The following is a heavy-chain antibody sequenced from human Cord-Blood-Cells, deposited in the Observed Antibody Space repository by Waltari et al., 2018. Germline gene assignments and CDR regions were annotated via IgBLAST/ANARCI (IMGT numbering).Heavy chain of an antibody. J-gene: IGHJ6*03. CDR1: GFTFSSYV. CDR2: IWYDGRNK. D-gene: IGHD1-26*01. Sequence: QVQLVESGGGVVQPGRSLRLSCAASGFTFSSYVMHWVRQAPGKGLEWVAVIWYDGRNKYYADSVKGRFTISRDNSKNTLYLQMNSLRAEDTAVYYCARGAGGSYYYYYMDVWGKGTTVTVSS. V-gene: IGHV3-33*01. CDR3: ARGAGGSYYYYYMDV.